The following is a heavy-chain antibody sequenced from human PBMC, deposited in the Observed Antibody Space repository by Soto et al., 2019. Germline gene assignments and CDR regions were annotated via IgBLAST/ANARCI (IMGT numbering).Heavy chain of an antibody. Sequence: PGGSLRLSCAASGFTFSSYAMSWVRQAPGNGLEWVSAISGSGGSTYYADSVKGRFTISRDNSKNTLYLQMNSLRAEDTAVYYCAKDLHGMTTPFLVDPWGQGTLVTVSS. CDR1: GFTFSSYA. J-gene: IGHJ5*02. CDR3: AKDLHGMTTPFLVDP. V-gene: IGHV3-23*01. D-gene: IGHD4-17*01. CDR2: ISGSGGST.